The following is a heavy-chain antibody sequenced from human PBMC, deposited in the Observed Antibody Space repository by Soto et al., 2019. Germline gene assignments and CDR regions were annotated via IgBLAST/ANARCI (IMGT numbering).Heavy chain of an antibody. J-gene: IGHJ6*02. Sequence: GGALRVSCAASGFTFSRYAMHWVRQAPGKGLEWVAVISYDGSNKYYADSVKGRFTISRDNSKNTLYLQMNSLRAEDTAVYYCARGSLAGTDYYYGMDVWGQGTTVTVSS. V-gene: IGHV3-30-3*01. CDR1: GFTFSRYA. CDR2: ISYDGSNK. D-gene: IGHD6-19*01. CDR3: ARGSLAGTDYYYGMDV.